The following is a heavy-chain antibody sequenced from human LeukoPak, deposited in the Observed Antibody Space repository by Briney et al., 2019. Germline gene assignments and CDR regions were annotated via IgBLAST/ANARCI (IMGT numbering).Heavy chain of an antibody. Sequence: ASVRVSCKASGYTFTSYGVSWVRQAPGQGLEWMGWISAYNGNTNYAQKLQGRVTMTTDTSTSTAYMELRSLRSDDTAVYYCVHHYNSSVNFDYWAQGTRVTVPS. J-gene: IGHJ4*02. CDR3: VHHYNSSVNFDY. CDR1: GYTFTSYG. V-gene: IGHV1-18*01. D-gene: IGHD3-22*01. CDR2: ISAYNGNT.